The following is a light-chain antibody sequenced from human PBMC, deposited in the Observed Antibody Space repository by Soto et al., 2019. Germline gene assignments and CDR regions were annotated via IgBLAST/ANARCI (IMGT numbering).Light chain of an antibody. CDR2: AAF. J-gene: IGKJ1*01. V-gene: IGKV3-20*01. Sequence: ELVLTQSPGTLSLSPGERATLSCRASQSVRSNYLAWYQHKPGQAPRLLIYAAFSRATGIQDRFSGSGSGTDFTLTINRLEPEDFAVYYCQQYGYSRWTFGQGTKVEIK. CDR3: QQYGYSRWT. CDR1: QSVRSNY.